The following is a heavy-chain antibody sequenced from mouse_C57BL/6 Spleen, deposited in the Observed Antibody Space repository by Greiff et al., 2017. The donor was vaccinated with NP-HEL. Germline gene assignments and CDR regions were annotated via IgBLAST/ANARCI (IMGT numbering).Heavy chain of an antibody. Sequence: QVQLQQPGAELVRPGSSVKLSCKASGYTFTSYWMDWVKQRPGQGLEWIGNIYPSDSETHYNQKFKDKATLTVDKSSSTAYMQLSSLTSEDSAVYYGARWGGGSYYFDYWGQGTTLTVSS. V-gene: IGHV1-61*01. CDR1: GYTFTSYW. J-gene: IGHJ2*01. CDR3: ARWGGGSYYFDY. CDR2: IYPSDSET.